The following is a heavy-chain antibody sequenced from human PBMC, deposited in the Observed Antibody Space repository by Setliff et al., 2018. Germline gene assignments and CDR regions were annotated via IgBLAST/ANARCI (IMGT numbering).Heavy chain of an antibody. J-gene: IGHJ4*02. Sequence: GGSLRLSCAASGFTFSSFWMSWVRQAPGKGLEWVANINQAGSAKYYVDSVKGRFTISRDTAKNSLYLQMNSLRAEDSAVYYCASYYYGSGSSYIPPHFDYWGLGTLVTVSS. CDR1: GFTFSSFW. CDR2: INQAGSAK. CDR3: ASYYYGSGSSYIPPHFDY. V-gene: IGHV3-7*01. D-gene: IGHD3-10*01.